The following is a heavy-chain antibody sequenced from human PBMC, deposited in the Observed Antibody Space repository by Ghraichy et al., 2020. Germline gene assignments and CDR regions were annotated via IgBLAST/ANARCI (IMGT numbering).Heavy chain of an antibody. V-gene: IGHV3-23*01. D-gene: IGHD2-21*02. CDR1: GFTFSRYA. J-gene: IGHJ1*01. Sequence: GESLNISCAASGFTFSRYAMSWVRQAPGKGLEWVSSISGSGSSTYYADSVKGRFTSSRDNSKNTLYLQMNSLRVEDTAVYYCAKELYCGGDCSPFDFQHWGQGTLVTVSS. CDR3: AKELYCGGDCSPFDFQH. CDR2: ISGSGSST.